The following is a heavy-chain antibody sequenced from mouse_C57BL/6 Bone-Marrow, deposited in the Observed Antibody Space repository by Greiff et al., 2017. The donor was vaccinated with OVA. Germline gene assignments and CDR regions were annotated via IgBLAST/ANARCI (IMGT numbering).Heavy chain of an antibody. D-gene: IGHD1-1*01. J-gene: IGHJ4*01. CDR1: GFTFSDFY. CDR3: AVLLRNYYAMDY. CDR2: SRNKANDYTT. V-gene: IGHV7-1*01. Sequence: EVNLVESGGGLVQSGRSLRLSCATSGFTFSDFYMEWVRQAPGKGLEWIAASRNKANDYTTEYSASVKGRFIVSRDTSQSILYLQMNALRAEDTAIYYCAVLLRNYYAMDYWGQGTSVTVSS.